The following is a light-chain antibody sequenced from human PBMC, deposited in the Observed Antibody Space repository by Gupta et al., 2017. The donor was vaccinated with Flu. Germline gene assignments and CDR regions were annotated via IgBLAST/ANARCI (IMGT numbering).Light chain of an antibody. J-gene: IGKJ3*01. Sequence: DRVTITCRASQSISNYLTWYQQKPGEAPKLLVYAASSLQSGVPSRFSGSGSGTEFTLTISSLQPEDCATYFCQQSYSTPPLTFGPGTKVEIK. V-gene: IGKV1-39*01. CDR1: QSISNY. CDR2: AAS. CDR3: QQSYSTPPLT.